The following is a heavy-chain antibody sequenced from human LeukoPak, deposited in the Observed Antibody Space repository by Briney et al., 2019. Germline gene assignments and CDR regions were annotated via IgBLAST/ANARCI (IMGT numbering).Heavy chain of an antibody. CDR1: GFTVSSNY. J-gene: IGHJ6*03. V-gene: IGHV3-66*02. CDR2: IYSGGST. D-gene: IGHD2-2*02. Sequence: GGSLSLSCAASGFTVSSNYMSWVRPAPGEGLEWVSVIYSGGSTYYADSVTGRFTISRDNSKNTLYLQMNSLRAEDTAVYYCAREYYCSSTSCYTKGNYYYYMDVWGKGTTVTVSS. CDR3: AREYYCSSTSCYTKGNYYYYMDV.